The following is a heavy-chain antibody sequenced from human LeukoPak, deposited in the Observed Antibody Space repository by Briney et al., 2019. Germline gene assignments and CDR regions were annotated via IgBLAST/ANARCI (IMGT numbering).Heavy chain of an antibody. J-gene: IGHJ4*02. D-gene: IGHD3-22*01. Sequence: PSVTLSLTCSVSGGSISSYYWSWIRHPPGKGLEWNGYIYYSGSTNYNPSLKSRVTISVDTSKNQFSLKLSSVTAADTAVYYCAREDYYDSSGYVYWGQGTLVTVSS. CDR3: AREDYYDSSGYVY. V-gene: IGHV4-59*01. CDR2: IYYSGST. CDR1: GGSISSYY.